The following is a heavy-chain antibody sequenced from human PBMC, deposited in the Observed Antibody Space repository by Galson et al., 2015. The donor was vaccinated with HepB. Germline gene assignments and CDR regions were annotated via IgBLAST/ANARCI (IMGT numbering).Heavy chain of an antibody. CDR1: GGTFSSYT. CDR3: ARGYYANPGGFDY. D-gene: IGHD3-10*01. V-gene: IGHV1-69*02. CDR2: IIPILGIA. J-gene: IGHJ4*02. Sequence: SVKVSCKASGGTFSSYTISWVRQAPGQGLEWMGRIIPILGIANYAQKFQGRVTITADKSTSTAYMELSSLRSEDTAVYYCARGYYANPGGFDYWGQGTLVTVSS.